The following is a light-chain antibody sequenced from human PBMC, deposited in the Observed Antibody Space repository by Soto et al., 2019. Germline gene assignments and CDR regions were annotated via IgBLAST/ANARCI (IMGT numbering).Light chain of an antibody. J-gene: IGKJ5*01. Sequence: EIVLTQSPGTLSLSPGERATLSCRASQSVSSSYLAWYQQKPGQAPRLLIYDASNRATGIPARFSGSGSGTAFTLTISTLEPEDFAVYYCQQRSNWPPEVTFGQGTRLEIK. CDR2: DAS. CDR1: QSVSSSY. CDR3: QQRSNWPPEVT. V-gene: IGKV3D-20*02.